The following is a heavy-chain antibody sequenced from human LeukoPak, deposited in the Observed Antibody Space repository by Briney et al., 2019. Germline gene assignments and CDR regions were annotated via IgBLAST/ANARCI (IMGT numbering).Heavy chain of an antibody. Sequence: PSETLSLTCAVYGGSFSGYYWSWIRRPPGKGLEWIGEINHSGSTNYNPSLKSRVTISVDTSKNQFSLKLSSVTAADTAVYYCARAGLNGDVDYWGQGTLVTVSS. V-gene: IGHV4-34*01. D-gene: IGHD4-17*01. J-gene: IGHJ4*02. CDR3: ARAGLNGDVDY. CDR2: INHSGST. CDR1: GGSFSGYY.